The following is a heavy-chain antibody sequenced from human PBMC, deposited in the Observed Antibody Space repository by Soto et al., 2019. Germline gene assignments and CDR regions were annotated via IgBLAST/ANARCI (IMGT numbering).Heavy chain of an antibody. J-gene: IGHJ4*02. CDR1: GYTFPSYG. CDR2: ISAFNGNT. CDR3: ARNYYRSGSYYPHFDY. Sequence: ASVQVSCKASGYTFPSYGLSWVRQAPGQGLEWMGWISAFNGNTNYAQKFQGRVTMTTDTSTSTAYMELRSLRSDDTAVYYCARNYYRSGSYYPHFDYWGQGTLVTVSS. D-gene: IGHD3-10*01. V-gene: IGHV1-18*01.